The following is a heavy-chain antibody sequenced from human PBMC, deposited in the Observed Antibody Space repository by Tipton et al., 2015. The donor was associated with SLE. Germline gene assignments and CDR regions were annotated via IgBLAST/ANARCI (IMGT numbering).Heavy chain of an antibody. J-gene: IGHJ4*02. CDR3: AREGSDVYYDSSGKRYYFDY. V-gene: IGHV3-33*08. D-gene: IGHD3-22*01. Sequence: SLRLSCAASGFTFRNFGMHWVRQAPGKGLEWVAVIRYEGSEKHYADSVKGRFTISRDNSKNTLYLQMNSLRAEDTAVYYCAREGSDVYYDSSGKRYYFDYWGQGALVTVSS. CDR2: IRYEGSEK. CDR1: GFTFRNFG.